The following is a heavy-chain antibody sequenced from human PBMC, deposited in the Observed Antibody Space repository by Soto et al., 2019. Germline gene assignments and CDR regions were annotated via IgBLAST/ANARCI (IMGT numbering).Heavy chain of an antibody. D-gene: IGHD1-26*01. CDR3: VREDGKVGTNSAFDY. Sequence: GGSLRLSCASSGFTFSTYTMNWVRQAPGKGLEWVSSINGRGNYIYYAESVKGRFTISRDNAKNSLYLQMDRLRAEDTALYYCVREDGKVGTNSAFDYWGLGTLVTVSS. J-gene: IGHJ4*02. V-gene: IGHV3-21*01. CDR2: INGRGNYI. CDR1: GFTFSTYT.